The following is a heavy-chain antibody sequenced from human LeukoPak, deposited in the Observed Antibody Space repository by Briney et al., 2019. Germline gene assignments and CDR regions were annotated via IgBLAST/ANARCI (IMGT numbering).Heavy chain of an antibody. CDR2: INHSGST. J-gene: IGHJ5*02. D-gene: IGHD6-19*01. CDR1: GGSFSDYY. CDR3: ARVPRIAVARWFDP. V-gene: IGHV4-34*01. Sequence: KPSETLSLTCAVYGGSFSDYYWSWIRQPPGKGLEWIGEINHSGSTNYNPSLKSRVTISVDTSKNQFSLKLSSVTAADTAVYYCARVPRIAVARWFDPWGQGTLVTVSS.